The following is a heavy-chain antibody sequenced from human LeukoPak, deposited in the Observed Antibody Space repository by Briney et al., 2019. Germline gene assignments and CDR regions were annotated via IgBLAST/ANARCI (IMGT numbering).Heavy chain of an antibody. CDR2: ISGSGST. CDR3: AGQGIAVAGAVDS. CDR1: GVSMNSHY. J-gene: IGHJ4*02. Sequence: SETLSLTCSVSGVSMNSHYLNWIRQPPGKGLEWIGFISGSGSTNYNPSLKSRLTISIDTSRNQFSLKLSSVTAVDTAMYYCAGQGIAVAGAVDSWGQGTLVTVSS. D-gene: IGHD6-19*01. V-gene: IGHV4-4*09.